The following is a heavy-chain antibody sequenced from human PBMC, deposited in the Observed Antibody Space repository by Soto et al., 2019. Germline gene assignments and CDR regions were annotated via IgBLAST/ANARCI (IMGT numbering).Heavy chain of an antibody. D-gene: IGHD1-7*01. CDR1: GYSFTIYW. J-gene: IGHJ5*02. V-gene: IGHV5-10-1*01. Sequence: GESLKISCKGSGYSFTIYWISWVRQMPGKGLEWMGRIDPSDSYTNYSPSFQGHVTISADKSISTAYLQWSSLKASDTAMYYCARRGSITGTTVWFDPWGQGTLVTVSS. CDR3: ARRGSITGTTVWFDP. CDR2: IDPSDSYT.